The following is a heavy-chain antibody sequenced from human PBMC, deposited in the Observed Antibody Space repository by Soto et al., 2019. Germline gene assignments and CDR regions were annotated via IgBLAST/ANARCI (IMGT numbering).Heavy chain of an antibody. V-gene: IGHV1-3*01. Sequence: GASVKVSCKASGYTFSTYGMHWVRQAPGQSLEWMGWLNGGTGQTRYSQKFQGRVTITRDTSASTAYMELSSLRSEDTAVYYCARGGLRPYWGQGTLVTVSS. CDR1: GYTFSTYG. J-gene: IGHJ4*02. D-gene: IGHD4-17*01. CDR3: ARGGLRPY. CDR2: LNGGTGQT.